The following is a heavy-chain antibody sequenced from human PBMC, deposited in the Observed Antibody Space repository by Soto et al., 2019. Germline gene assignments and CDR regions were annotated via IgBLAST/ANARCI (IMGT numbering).Heavy chain of an antibody. D-gene: IGHD2-2*01. CDR2: THSSGVT. V-gene: IGHV3-23*01. J-gene: IGHJ4*02. CDR1: GFTFSTYA. Sequence: GGSLRLSCATSGFTFSTYAMSWVRQAPGKGLDWVSSTHSSGVTYYADSVKGRFTSSRDNSKNTLYLQLNSLRAEDTAIYYCAKNYQFDSWGQGTRVTVSS. CDR3: AKNYQFDS.